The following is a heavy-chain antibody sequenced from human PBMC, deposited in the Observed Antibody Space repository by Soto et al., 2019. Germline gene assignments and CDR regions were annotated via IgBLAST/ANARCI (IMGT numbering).Heavy chain of an antibody. D-gene: IGHD2-8*01. Sequence: ASVKVSCKASGYSFTDYHIHWVRQAPGQGLEWLGRINPKSGGTSAAQKFQGWVTMTTDTSISTASMELTRLTSDDTAIYYCARGDSTDCSNGVCSFFYNHDMDVWGQGTTVTVSS. CDR2: INPKSGGT. V-gene: IGHV1-2*04. CDR3: ARGDSTDCSNGVCSFFYNHDMDV. J-gene: IGHJ6*02. CDR1: GYSFTDYH.